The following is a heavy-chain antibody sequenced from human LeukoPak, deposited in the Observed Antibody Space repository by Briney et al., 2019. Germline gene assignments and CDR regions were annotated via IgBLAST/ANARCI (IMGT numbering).Heavy chain of an antibody. CDR3: ARLGYSSSWYDYYYMDV. CDR2: IYTSGST. V-gene: IGHV4-61*05. J-gene: IGHJ6*03. CDR1: GGSMISSTYY. Sequence: SETLSLTCGVSGGSMISSTYYWGWIRQSPGKGLEWIGYIYTSGSTNYNPSLKSRVTISVDTSKNQFSLKLSSVTAADTAVYYCARLGYSSSWYDYYYMDVWGKGTTVTVSS. D-gene: IGHD6-13*01.